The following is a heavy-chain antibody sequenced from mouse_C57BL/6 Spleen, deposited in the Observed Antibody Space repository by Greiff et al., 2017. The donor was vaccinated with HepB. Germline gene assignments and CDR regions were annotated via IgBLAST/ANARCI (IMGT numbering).Heavy chain of an antibody. CDR1: GYTFTDYT. CDR3: ARSEDGSYWYFDV. J-gene: IGHJ1*03. Sequence: VQLQQSDAELVKPGASVKISCKASGYTFTDYTIHWMKQSPEKGLDWIGYIYPRDGSTKYNEKFKGKATLTADKSSSPAYLQLNSLTSEDSAVYFCARSEDGSYWYFDVGGTGTTVTVSS. V-gene: IGHV1-78*01. CDR2: IYPRDGST.